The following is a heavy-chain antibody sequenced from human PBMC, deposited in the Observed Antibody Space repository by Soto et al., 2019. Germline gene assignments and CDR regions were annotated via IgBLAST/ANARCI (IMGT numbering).Heavy chain of an antibody. V-gene: IGHV3-53*01. J-gene: IGHJ3*01. CDR1: GFTISGKKY. Sequence: DVQLVESGGGLIQPGESLRLSCAAFGFTISGKKYVAWVRQAPGKGLEWVSALYDLDGSFYAASVKGRFTTSIDSSKTTVYLQINDLRPDDTAVYYCATWHEREHAYDVWGQGTTVTVSS. CDR3: ATWHEREHAYDV. CDR2: LYDLDGS. D-gene: IGHD1-1*01.